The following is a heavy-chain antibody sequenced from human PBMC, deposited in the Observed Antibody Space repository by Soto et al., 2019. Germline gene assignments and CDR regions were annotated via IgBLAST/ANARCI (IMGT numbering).Heavy chain of an antibody. J-gene: IGHJ5*01. CDR3: TRALSGSYDS. Sequence: SQTLSLTCAISGDSVSSKAAAWNWIRQSPSRGLEWLGRTYYRSKWSTDYAVSVRSRITINPDTSKNQFSLQLNSVTPEDTAVYYCTRALSGSYDSWGQRTLVTVSS. D-gene: IGHD1-26*01. CDR1: GDSVSSKAAA. CDR2: TYYRSKWST. V-gene: IGHV6-1*01.